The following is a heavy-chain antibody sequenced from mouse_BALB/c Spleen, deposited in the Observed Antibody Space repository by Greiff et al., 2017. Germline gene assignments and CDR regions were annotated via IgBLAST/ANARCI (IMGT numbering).Heavy chain of an antibody. D-gene: IGHD1-2*01. V-gene: IGHV14-3*02. Sequence: VQLQQSGAELVKPGASVKLSCTASGFNIKDTYMHWVQQRPEQGLEWIGRIDPANGNTKYDPKFQGKATITEDTSSNTAYLQISSLTAEETAVYDCARVDYGYCFDYWGQGTTLTVSS. J-gene: IGHJ2*01. CDR3: ARVDYGYCFDY. CDR2: IDPANGNT. CDR1: GFNIKDTY.